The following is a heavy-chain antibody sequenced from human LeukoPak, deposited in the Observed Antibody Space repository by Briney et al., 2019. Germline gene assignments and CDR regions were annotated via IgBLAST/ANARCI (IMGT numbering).Heavy chain of an antibody. J-gene: IGHJ4*02. D-gene: IGHD5-24*01. Sequence: GGSLRLSCAASGFTFSRYAMSWVRQAPGKGLEWVSAISGSGGTTYYADSVKGRFTISRDNSKNTLYLQMNSLRAEDTAVYYCAKCFMIDGYKTGFDYWGQGTLVTVSS. CDR3: AKCFMIDGYKTGFDY. CDR2: ISGSGGTT. V-gene: IGHV3-23*01. CDR1: GFTFSRYA.